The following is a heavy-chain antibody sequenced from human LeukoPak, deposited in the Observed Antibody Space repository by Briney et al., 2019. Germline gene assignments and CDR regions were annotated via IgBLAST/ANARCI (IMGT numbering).Heavy chain of an antibody. V-gene: IGHV3-30-3*01. CDR1: GFTFSSYA. J-gene: IGHJ3*02. CDR3: ARWRWKDAFDI. Sequence: GGSLRLSCAASGFTFSSYAMHWVRQAPGKGLEWVAVISYDGSNKYYADSVKGRFTISRDNSKNTLYLQMNSLRAEDTAVYYCARWRWKDAFDIWGQGTMVTVSS. D-gene: IGHD4-23*01. CDR2: ISYDGSNK.